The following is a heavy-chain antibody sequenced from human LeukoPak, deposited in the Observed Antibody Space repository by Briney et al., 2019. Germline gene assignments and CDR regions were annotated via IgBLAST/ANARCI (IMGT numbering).Heavy chain of an antibody. CDR1: GFTFSSYA. V-gene: IGHV3-30*01. J-gene: IGHJ6*03. CDR2: ISYDGSNK. Sequence: PGGSLRLSCAASGFTFSSYAMHWVRQAPGKGLEWVAVISYDGSNKYYADSVKGRFAISRDNSKNTLYLQMNSLRAEDTAVYYCARDGFTPPHTWYYYYMDVWGKGTTVTVSS. CDR3: ARDGFTPPHTWYYYYMDV. D-gene: IGHD2-2*03.